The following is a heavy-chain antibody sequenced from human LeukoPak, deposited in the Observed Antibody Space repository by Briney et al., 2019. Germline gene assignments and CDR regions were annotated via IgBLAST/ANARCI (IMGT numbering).Heavy chain of an antibody. Sequence: GGSLRLSCAASGFTFDDYAMPWVRQAPGKGLEWVSGISWNSGSIGYADSVKGRFTISRDNAKNSLYLQMNSLRAEDTALYYRAKDAGSSTRRWFDPWGQGTLVTVSS. CDR2: ISWNSGSI. CDR1: GFTFDDYA. D-gene: IGHD2-2*01. J-gene: IGHJ5*02. V-gene: IGHV3-9*01. CDR3: AKDAGSSTRRWFDP.